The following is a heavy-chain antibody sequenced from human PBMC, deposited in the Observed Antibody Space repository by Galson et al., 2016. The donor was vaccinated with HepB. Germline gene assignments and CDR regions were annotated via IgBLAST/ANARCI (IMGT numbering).Heavy chain of an antibody. Sequence: SETLSLTCAVYGGSFSGYYWSWIRQPPEKGLEWIGEINHGDSTNYNPSLESRITISVDTSKKQFSLKLRSVTAADTAVYYCARLRRYSTSSRVREFDYWGQGTLVTVSS. V-gene: IGHV4-34*01. CDR3: ARLRRYSTSSRVREFDY. D-gene: IGHD6-6*01. CDR2: INHGDST. CDR1: GGSFSGYY. J-gene: IGHJ4*02.